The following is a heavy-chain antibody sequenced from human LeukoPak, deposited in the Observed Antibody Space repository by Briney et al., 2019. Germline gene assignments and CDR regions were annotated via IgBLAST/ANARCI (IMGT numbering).Heavy chain of an antibody. D-gene: IGHD6-19*01. CDR2: IIPIFGTA. J-gene: IGHJ4*02. Sequence: GASVKVSCKASGGTFSSYAISWVRQAPGQGLEWMGGIIPIFGTANYAQKFQGRVTITADKSTSTAYMELSSLRSEDTAVYCCARGEWLVRYFDYWGQGTLVTVSP. CDR3: ARGEWLVRYFDY. CDR1: GGTFSSYA. V-gene: IGHV1-69*06.